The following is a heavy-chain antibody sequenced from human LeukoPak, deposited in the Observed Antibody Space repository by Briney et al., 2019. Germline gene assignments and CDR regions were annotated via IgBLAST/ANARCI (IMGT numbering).Heavy chain of an antibody. CDR3: ARDRPYYSSSWWDDY. J-gene: IGHJ4*02. D-gene: IGHD6-13*01. Sequence: GGSLRLSCAASGFTVSSNYMSWVRQAPGKGLEWVSVIYSGGSTYYADSVKGRFTISRDNSKNTLYLQMKSLRAEDTAVYYCARDRPYYSSSWWDDYWGQGTLVTVSS. CDR2: IYSGGST. CDR1: GFTVSSNY. V-gene: IGHV3-66*02.